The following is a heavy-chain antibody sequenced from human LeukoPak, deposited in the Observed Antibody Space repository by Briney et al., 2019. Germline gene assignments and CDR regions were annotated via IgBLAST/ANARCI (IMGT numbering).Heavy chain of an antibody. Sequence: PGRSLRLSCAASGFTFDDYAMHWVRHGPGKGLEWVSGITWDIGTIGYADSVKGRFTISRDNAKNSLYLQMNSLRAEDTAVYYCARYDFWSGYYTGAYGYYYYMDVWGKGTTVTVSS. V-gene: IGHV3-9*01. CDR2: ITWDIGTI. CDR3: ARYDFWSGYYTGAYGYYYYMDV. J-gene: IGHJ6*03. D-gene: IGHD3-3*01. CDR1: GFTFDDYA.